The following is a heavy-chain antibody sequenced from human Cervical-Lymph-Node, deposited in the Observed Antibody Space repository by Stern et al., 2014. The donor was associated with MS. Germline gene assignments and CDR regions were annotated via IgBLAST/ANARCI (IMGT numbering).Heavy chain of an antibody. J-gene: IGHJ3*02. D-gene: IGHD3-9*01. CDR1: GGSISSGNYY. V-gene: IGHV4-61*02. CDR2: IYSSGGT. CDR3: ARGNYDVLTDNGGHGFDI. Sequence: QLQLQESGPGLVKPSQTLSLTCTVSGGSISSGNYYWSWIRQPAREGLEWIGRIYSSGGTQYNPPLKSRVTISADTPTNQFSLRLSSGTAADTAVYYCARGNYDVLTDNGGHGFDIWGQGTMVTVSS.